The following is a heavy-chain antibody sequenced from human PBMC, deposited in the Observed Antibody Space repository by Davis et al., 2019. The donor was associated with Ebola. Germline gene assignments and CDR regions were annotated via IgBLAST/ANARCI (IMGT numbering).Heavy chain of an antibody. CDR2: INHSGST. Sequence: PLETLSLTCAVYGGSFSGYYWSWIRQPPGKGLEWIGEINHSGSTNYNPSLKSRVTISVDTSKNQFSLKLSSVTAADTAVYYCARRRWLDPGWFDPWGQGTLVTVSS. CDR1: GGSFSGYY. CDR3: ARRRWLDPGWFDP. D-gene: IGHD6-19*01. J-gene: IGHJ5*02. V-gene: IGHV4-34*01.